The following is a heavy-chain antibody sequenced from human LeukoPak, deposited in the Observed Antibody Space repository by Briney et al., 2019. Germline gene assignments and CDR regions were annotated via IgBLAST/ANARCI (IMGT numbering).Heavy chain of an antibody. V-gene: IGHV4-59*01. D-gene: IGHD3-10*01. J-gene: IGHJ5*02. CDR2: IYYSGST. CDR1: GGSISSYY. CDR3: ARQPRGWFGEFNWFDP. Sequence: SETLSLTCTVSGGSISSYYWSWIRQPPGKGLEWIGYIYYSGSTNYNPSLKSRVTISVDTSKNQFSLKLSSVTAADTAVYYRARQPRGWFGEFNWFDPWGQGTLVTVSS.